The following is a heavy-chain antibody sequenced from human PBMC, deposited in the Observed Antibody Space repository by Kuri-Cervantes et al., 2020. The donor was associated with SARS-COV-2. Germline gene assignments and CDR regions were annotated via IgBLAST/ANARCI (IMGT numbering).Heavy chain of an antibody. V-gene: IGHV3-49*04. CDR2: IRSKAYGGTT. D-gene: IGHD3-16*01. CDR3: TRGGGVTGYYYYYMDV. Sequence: GESLKISCTASGFTLGDYAMSWVRQAPGKGLEWVGFIRSKAYGGTTEYSASVKGRFTISRDDSKSIAYLQMNSMKTEDTAVYYCTRGGGVTGYYYYYMDVWGKGTTVTVSS. J-gene: IGHJ6*03. CDR1: GFTLGDYA.